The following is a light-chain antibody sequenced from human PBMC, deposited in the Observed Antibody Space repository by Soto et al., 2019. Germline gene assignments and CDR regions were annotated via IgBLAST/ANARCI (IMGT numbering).Light chain of an antibody. V-gene: IGKV1-17*01. CDR3: LQHNSYPYT. CDR1: QGIGNG. J-gene: IGKJ2*01. Sequence: DIQMTQSPSSLSASVGDRVTITCRASQGIGNGLGWFQQKPGEAPKRLIYSASTLHSGVPSRFSGSGSGTEFTLTISSLQPEDFASYYCLQHNSYPYTFGQGTKLEI. CDR2: SAS.